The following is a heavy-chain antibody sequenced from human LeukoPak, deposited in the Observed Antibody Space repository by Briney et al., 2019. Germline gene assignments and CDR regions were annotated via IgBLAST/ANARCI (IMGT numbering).Heavy chain of an antibody. V-gene: IGHV1-18*01. CDR2: ISAYNGNT. Sequence: GASVKVSCKAPGYTFTSYGISWVRQAPGQGLEWMGWISAYNGNTNYAQKFQGRVTMTRDTSISTAYMELSRLRSDDTAVYYCARTGIAVAGTGIWDLWGQGTLVTVSS. J-gene: IGHJ5*02. D-gene: IGHD6-19*01. CDR3: ARTGIAVAGTGIWDL. CDR1: GYTFTSYG.